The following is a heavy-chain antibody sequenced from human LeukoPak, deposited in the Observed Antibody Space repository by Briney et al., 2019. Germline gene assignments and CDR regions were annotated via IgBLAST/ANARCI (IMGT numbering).Heavy chain of an antibody. CDR1: GFTFSSYA. CDR3: AKPRRKDYDILTGYNY. J-gene: IGHJ4*02. D-gene: IGHD3-9*01. Sequence: GGSLRLSCAASGFTFSSYAMSWVRQAPGKGLEWVSAISGSGGSTYYADSVKSRFTISRDNSKNTLYLQMNSPRAEDTAVYYCAKPRRKDYDILTGYNYWGQGTLVTVSS. CDR2: ISGSGGST. V-gene: IGHV3-23*01.